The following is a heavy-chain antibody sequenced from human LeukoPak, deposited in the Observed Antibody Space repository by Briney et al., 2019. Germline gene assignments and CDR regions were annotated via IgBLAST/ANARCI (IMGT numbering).Heavy chain of an antibody. CDR2: IYYSGST. V-gene: IGHV4-30-4*01. D-gene: IGHD6-13*01. J-gene: IGHJ6*02. CDR1: GGSISSGDYY. Sequence: PSETLSLTCTVSGGSISSGDYYWSWIRQPPGKGLVWIGYIYYSGSTYYNPSLKSRVTISVDTSKNQFSLKLSSVTAADTAVYYCARVSSWYHYYYGMDVWGQGTTVTVSS. CDR3: ARVSSWYHYYYGMDV.